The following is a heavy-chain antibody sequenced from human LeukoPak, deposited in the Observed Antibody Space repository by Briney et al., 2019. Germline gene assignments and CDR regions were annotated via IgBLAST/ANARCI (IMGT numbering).Heavy chain of an antibody. D-gene: IGHD2-15*01. CDR1: GYTLTELS. V-gene: IGHV1-24*01. CDR2: FDPEDGET. Sequence: ASVKVSCKVSGYTLTELSMHWVRQAPGKGLEWMGGFDPEDGETIYAQKFQGRVTMTEDTSTDTAYMELSSLRSEDTAVYYCATLCSGGSCYDTTRDYCGQGTLVTVSS. J-gene: IGHJ4*02. CDR3: ATLCSGGSCYDTTRDY.